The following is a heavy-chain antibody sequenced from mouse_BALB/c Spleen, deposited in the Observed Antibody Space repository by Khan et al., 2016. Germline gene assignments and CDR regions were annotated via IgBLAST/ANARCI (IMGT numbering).Heavy chain of an antibody. CDR2: IRTKADNHAT. J-gene: IGHJ2*01. Sequence: EVKLEVSGGGLVQPGGSMKLSCAASGFTFGDTWMDWVRQSPEKGLEWVAEIRTKADNHATYYAESVQGRFTSSRDDSKTSVSMQMNSLRSEDTGIYYCTRHGYFDYWGRGTTLTVSS. CDR3: TRHGYFDY. CDR1: GFTFGDTW. V-gene: IGHV6-6*01.